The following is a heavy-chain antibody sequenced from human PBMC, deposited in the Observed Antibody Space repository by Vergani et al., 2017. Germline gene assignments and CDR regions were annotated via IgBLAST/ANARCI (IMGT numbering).Heavy chain of an antibody. CDR2: IHTGGST. D-gene: IGHD2-15*01. J-gene: IGHJ4*02. Sequence: QVKLQESGPGLLKPSQTLFLTCTVSGESIRSGSHYWSWIRQPAGKGPEWIGHIHTGGSTDLNPSFKSRVSISVDTSKSQFSLKLNSVTVADTAVYYCASSRPYCTSGSCPAIWVQGTLVTVSS. CDR1: GESIRSGSHY. V-gene: IGHV4-61*02. CDR3: ASSRPYCTSGSCPAI.